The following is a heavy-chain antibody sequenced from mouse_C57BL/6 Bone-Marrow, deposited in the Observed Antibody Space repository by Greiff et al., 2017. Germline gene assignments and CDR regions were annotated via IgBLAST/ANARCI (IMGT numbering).Heavy chain of an antibody. CDR1: GFTFSDSG. CDR2: IRSGSSTI. J-gene: IGHJ1*03. V-gene: IGHV5-17*01. CDR3: ARRSWYGDV. Sequence: EVKLVESGGGLVKPGGSLKLSCAASGFTFSDSGMHWVRQAPETGLEWVAYIRSGSSTIYYADTVKGRFTISRDNAKNTLFLQMTSLRSEDTAMYYGARRSWYGDVWGTGTTVTVSS.